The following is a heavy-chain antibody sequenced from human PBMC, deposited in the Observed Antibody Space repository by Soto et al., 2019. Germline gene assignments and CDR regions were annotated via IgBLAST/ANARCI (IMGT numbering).Heavy chain of an antibody. D-gene: IGHD1-26*01. Sequence: VQLVQSGAEVKKPGSSVKVSCKASGGTFSSYTISWVRQAPGQGLEWMGRIIPILGIANYAQKFQGRVTITADKSTSTAYMELSSLRSEDTAVYYCARSSGSYPRWFDPWGQGTLVTVSS. CDR1: GGTFSSYT. V-gene: IGHV1-69*02. J-gene: IGHJ5*02. CDR3: ARSSGSYPRWFDP. CDR2: IIPILGIA.